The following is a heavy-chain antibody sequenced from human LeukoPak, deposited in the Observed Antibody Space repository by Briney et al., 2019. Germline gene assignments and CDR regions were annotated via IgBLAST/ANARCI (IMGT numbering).Heavy chain of an antibody. V-gene: IGHV3-30*18. J-gene: IGHJ5*02. D-gene: IGHD5-12*01. Sequence: GGSLRLSCAASGFTFSSYGMHWVRQAPGKGLEWVAIISYDGSNKYYADSVKGRFTISRDNSKDTLYLQMNSLRTEDTAVYYCAKDRYSTQDWFDPWGQGTLVTVSS. CDR2: ISYDGSNK. CDR3: AKDRYSTQDWFDP. CDR1: GFTFSSYG.